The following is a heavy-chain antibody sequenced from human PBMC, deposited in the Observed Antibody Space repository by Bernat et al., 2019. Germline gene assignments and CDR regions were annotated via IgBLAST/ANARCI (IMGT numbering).Heavy chain of an antibody. D-gene: IGHD6-19*01. CDR3: LGWYYGMTV. Sequence: EMQLVQSGGGLVQPGGSLRLACAGSEFTFSGHFIDWVRQAPGKGLEWIGRTRDTPQYAASVKGRFSMSRDDPKNLLYLQMNRLKSEDTPVYYCLGWYYGMTVWGRGTTVTVS. V-gene: IGHV3-72*01. J-gene: IGHJ6*02. CDR2: TRDTP. CDR1: EFTFSGHF.